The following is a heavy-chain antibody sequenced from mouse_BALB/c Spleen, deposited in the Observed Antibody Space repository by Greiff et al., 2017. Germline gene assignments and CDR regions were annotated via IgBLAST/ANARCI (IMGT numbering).Heavy chain of an antibody. Sequence: EVKLMESGGGLVQPGGSLKLSCAASGFTFRSYSMSWVRQTPEKRLEWVAYISNGGGSTYYPDTVKGRFTISSDNAKNTLYLQMSSLKSEDTAMYYCARPPYYGNLAGFAYWGQGTLVTVSA. CDR2: ISNGGGST. D-gene: IGHD2-10*01. CDR3: ARPPYYGNLAGFAY. V-gene: IGHV5-12-2*01. J-gene: IGHJ3*01. CDR1: GFTFRSYS.